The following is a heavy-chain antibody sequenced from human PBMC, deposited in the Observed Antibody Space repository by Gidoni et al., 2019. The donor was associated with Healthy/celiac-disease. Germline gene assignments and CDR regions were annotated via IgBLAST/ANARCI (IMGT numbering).Heavy chain of an antibody. CDR3: ARRVTVVLDAFDI. V-gene: IGHV5-51*03. CDR2: IFPGDSDT. D-gene: IGHD2-2*01. Sequence: DVQLVQSGAQVNQPGESLRISCQGSGNSFTTYWIGWARQKPGKGLAWMGIIFPGDSDTRYSPSFQGQVTISADKSISTAYLQWSSLKASDTAMYYCARRVTVVLDAFDIWGQGTMVTVSS. J-gene: IGHJ3*02. CDR1: GNSFTTYW.